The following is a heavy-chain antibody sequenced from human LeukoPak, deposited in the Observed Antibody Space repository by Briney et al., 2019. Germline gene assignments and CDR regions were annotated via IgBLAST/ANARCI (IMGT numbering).Heavy chain of an antibody. Sequence: ASVKVSCKASGYTFSSYYMHWVRQAPGPALEWMGLINPGGGNTGYAQRFQGRVAMTRDTSTRTVYMELTSLSSEDTAVYYCAREYPNTLYFDYWGQGTLVTVSS. J-gene: IGHJ4*02. CDR3: AREYPNTLYFDY. CDR1: GYTFSSYY. CDR2: INPGGGNT. V-gene: IGHV1-46*01. D-gene: IGHD1/OR15-1a*01.